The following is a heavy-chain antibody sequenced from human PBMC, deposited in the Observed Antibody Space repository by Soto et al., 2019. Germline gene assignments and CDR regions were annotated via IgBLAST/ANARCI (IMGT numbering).Heavy chain of an antibody. V-gene: IGHV3-23*01. CDR2: ISGSGGST. D-gene: IGHD3-22*01. CDR3: AKTKTYYYDSSGYPYPALDAFDI. CDR1: GFTFSSYA. J-gene: IGHJ3*02. Sequence: PGGSLRLSCAASGFTFSSYAMSWVRQAPGKGLEWVSAISGSGGSTYYADSVKGRFTISRDNSKNTLYLQMNSLRAEDTAVYYCAKTKTYYYDSSGYPYPALDAFDIWGQGTMVTVSS.